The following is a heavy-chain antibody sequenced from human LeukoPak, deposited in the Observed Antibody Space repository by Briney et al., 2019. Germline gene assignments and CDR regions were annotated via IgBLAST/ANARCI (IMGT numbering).Heavy chain of an antibody. CDR1: VFTFNSYD. CDR2: ISSSGSTI. D-gene: IGHD3-10*02. CDR3: AELGITMIGGV. V-gene: IGHV3-48*03. Sequence: GGSLRLSCAASVFTFNSYDMNGVPDSPGKGLEWVSYISSSGSTIYYADSVKGRFTISRDNATTSLYLQMNSLRAEDTAVYYCAELGITMIGGVWGKGTTVTISS. J-gene: IGHJ6*04.